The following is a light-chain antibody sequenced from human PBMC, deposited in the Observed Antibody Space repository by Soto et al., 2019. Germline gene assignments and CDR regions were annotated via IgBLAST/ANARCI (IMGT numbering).Light chain of an antibody. CDR1: QSISSW. CDR2: DAS. V-gene: IGKV1-5*01. CDR3: QQYNSYSPRKT. J-gene: IGKJ1*01. Sequence: DIQMTQSPSTLSASVGDRVTITCRASQSISSWLARYQQKPGKAPKLLIYDASSLESGVPSRFSGSGSGTEFTLTISSLQPDDFATYYCQQYNSYSPRKTFGQGTKVEIK.